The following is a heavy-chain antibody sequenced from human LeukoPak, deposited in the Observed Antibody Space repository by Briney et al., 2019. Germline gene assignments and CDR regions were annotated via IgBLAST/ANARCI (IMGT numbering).Heavy chain of an antibody. CDR2: ISANGGST. Sequence: GGSLRLSCAASGFTFSSYAMSWVRQAPGMGLEWVSGISANGGSTYYADSVKGRFSISRDNSKKTLYLQMNSLRAVDTAIYDCAKGPASTWYKSYFDCWGQGTLVTVSS. CDR1: GFTFSSYA. D-gene: IGHD6-13*01. V-gene: IGHV3-23*01. CDR3: AKGPASTWYKSYFDC. J-gene: IGHJ4*02.